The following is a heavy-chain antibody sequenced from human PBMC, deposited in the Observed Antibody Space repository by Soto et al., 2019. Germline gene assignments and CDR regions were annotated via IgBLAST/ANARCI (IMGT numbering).Heavy chain of an antibody. CDR3: ARGGYYDSSGSRNYHYYGMDV. CDR1: GYTFSSYG. V-gene: IGHV1-18*01. CDR2: ISPYNDDT. J-gene: IGHJ6*02. D-gene: IGHD3-22*01. Sequence: QAQLVQSGAEVKKPGASVKVSCKASGYTFSSYGISWVRQAPGQGLEWLGWISPYNDDTNYAQKHQGRVTMTTDTSTRTAYMDLRSLRSDDTAVYFCARGGYYDSSGSRNYHYYGMDVWGQGTTVTVSS.